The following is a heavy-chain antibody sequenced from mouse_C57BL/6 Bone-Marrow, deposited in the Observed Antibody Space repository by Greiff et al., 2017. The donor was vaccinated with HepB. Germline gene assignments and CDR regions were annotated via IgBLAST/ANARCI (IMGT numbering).Heavy chain of an antibody. CDR3: ARGVYYYGSSYWYFDV. D-gene: IGHD1-1*01. CDR1: GYTFTDYN. J-gene: IGHJ1*03. Sequence: VQLQQSGPELVKPGASVKIPCKASGYTFTDYNMDWVKQSHGKSLEWIGDINPNNGGTIYNQKFKGKATLTVDKSSSTAYMELRSLTSEDTAVYYCARGVYYYGSSYWYFDVWGTGTTVTVSS. V-gene: IGHV1-18*01. CDR2: INPNNGGT.